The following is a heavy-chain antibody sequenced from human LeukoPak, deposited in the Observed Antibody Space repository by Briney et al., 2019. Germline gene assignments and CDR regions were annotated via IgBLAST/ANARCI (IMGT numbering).Heavy chain of an antibody. D-gene: IGHD4-23*01. Sequence: GGFLRLSCAAAGFTFSVYYMSWSRQPPGKGLEWASYISSSGSTIYYADSVKGRFTISRDNAKNSLYLQMNSLRAEDTAVYYCARDLSSYGGNSPDWGQGTLVTVSS. CDR1: GFTFSVYY. V-gene: IGHV3-11*01. CDR2: ISSSGSTI. CDR3: ARDLSSYGGNSPD. J-gene: IGHJ4*02.